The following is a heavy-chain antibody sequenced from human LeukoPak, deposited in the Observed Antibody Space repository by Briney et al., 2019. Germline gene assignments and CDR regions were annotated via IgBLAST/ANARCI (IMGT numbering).Heavy chain of an antibody. CDR1: GFTFSSYG. Sequence: PGGSLRLSCAASGFTFSSYGMNWVRQAPGKGLEWVSYISSSGSTIYYADSVKGRFTISRDNAKNSLYLQMNSLRAEDTAVYYCARSRTGLLDLDYWGQGTLVTVSS. CDR3: ARSRTGLLDLDY. J-gene: IGHJ4*02. CDR2: ISSSGSTI. V-gene: IGHV3-48*03. D-gene: IGHD1-1*01.